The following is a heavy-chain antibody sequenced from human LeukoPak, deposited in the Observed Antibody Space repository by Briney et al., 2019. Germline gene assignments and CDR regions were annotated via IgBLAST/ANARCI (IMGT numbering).Heavy chain of an antibody. CDR3: ARSPIAVVPAAIMSLRAPSDY. J-gene: IGHJ4*02. Sequence: ASVKVSCKASRYTFTDYYIHWVRQAPGQGLQWMGWINPKRGATTYAQKFQGRVTMTRDTSINTAYMELSSLRSDDTALYYCARSPIAVVPAAIMSLRAPSDYWGQGTLVSVSS. D-gene: IGHD2-2*02. CDR1: RYTFTDYY. CDR2: INPKRGAT. V-gene: IGHV1-2*02.